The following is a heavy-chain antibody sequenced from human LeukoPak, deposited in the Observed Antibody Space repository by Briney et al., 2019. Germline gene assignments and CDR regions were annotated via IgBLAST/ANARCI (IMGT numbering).Heavy chain of an antibody. D-gene: IGHD6-13*01. V-gene: IGHV4-38-2*02. Sequence: SQTLSLTCAVSALSLSSGYYWGWIRQPPGKGLEWNGSFYHHSMSTYYNASLKSRVTISVDMSMNQFYLRLSSVTAADTAVYYCARDRSLAAAGDYWGQGTQVTVSS. J-gene: IGHJ4*02. CDR1: ALSLSSGYY. CDR2: FYHHSMST. CDR3: ARDRSLAAAGDY.